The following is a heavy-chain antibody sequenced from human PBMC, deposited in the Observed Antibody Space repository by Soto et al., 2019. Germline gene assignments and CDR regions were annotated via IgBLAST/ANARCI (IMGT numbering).Heavy chain of an antibody. CDR2: IYYSGST. D-gene: IGHD2-15*01. Sequence: QVQLQESGPGLVKPSQTLSLTCTVSGGSISSGGYYWSWIRQHPGKGLEWIGYIYYSGSTYYNPSLKSRVTISVGTSKNQFSLKLSSVTAADTAVYYCASGYCSGGSCYSEIIDYWGQGTLVTVSS. J-gene: IGHJ4*02. V-gene: IGHV4-31*03. CDR1: GGSISSGGYY. CDR3: ASGYCSGGSCYSEIIDY.